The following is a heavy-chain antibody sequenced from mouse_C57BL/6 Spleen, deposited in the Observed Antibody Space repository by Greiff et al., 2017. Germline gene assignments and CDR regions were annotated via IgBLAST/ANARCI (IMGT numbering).Heavy chain of an antibody. J-gene: IGHJ3*01. D-gene: IGHD2-5*01. CDR1: GFSLTSYG. CDR2: IWGVGST. CDR3: ASGRSNYALAY. V-gene: IGHV2-6*01. Sequence: VQLQESGPGLVAPSQSLSITCTVSGFSLTSYGVDWVRQSTGKGLEWLGGIWGVGSTNYNSALKSRLSISKDNSKSQVFLKMNSRQTDYTAMYYCASGRSNYALAYWGQGTLVTVSA.